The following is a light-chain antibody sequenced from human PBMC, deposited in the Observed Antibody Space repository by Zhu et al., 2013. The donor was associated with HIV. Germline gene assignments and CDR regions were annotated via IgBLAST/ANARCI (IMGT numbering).Light chain of an antibody. J-gene: IGKJ1*01. Sequence: DIRMTQSPSTLSASVGDKVTITCRASQSISIWLAWYQQRKGKAPQVLIYDASNLQSGVPSRFSGSGSGTEFTLTISSLQPDDFATYYCQQYNSYLGTFGQGTKVEIK. V-gene: IGKV1-5*01. CDR1: QSISIW. CDR3: QQYNSYLGT. CDR2: DAS.